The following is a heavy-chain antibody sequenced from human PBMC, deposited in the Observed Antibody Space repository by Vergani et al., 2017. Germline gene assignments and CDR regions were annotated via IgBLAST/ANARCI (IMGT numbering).Heavy chain of an antibody. CDR3: ARGGTFLPPSKYMDV. V-gene: IGHV4-34*01. CDR1: GGSFSGYY. D-gene: IGHD2/OR15-2a*01. J-gene: IGHJ6*03. Sequence: QVQLQQWGAGLLKPSETLSLTCAVYGGSFSGYYWSWIRQPPGKGLEWIGEINYSGSTNYNPSLKSRVTISADTSKNQFSLKLSSVTAADTAVYYCARGGTFLPPSKYMDVWGKGTTVTVSS. CDR2: INYSGST.